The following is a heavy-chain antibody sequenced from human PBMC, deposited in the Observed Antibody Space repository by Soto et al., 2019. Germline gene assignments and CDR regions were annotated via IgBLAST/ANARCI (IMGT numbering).Heavy chain of an antibody. J-gene: IGHJ5*02. V-gene: IGHV4-4*02. CDR2: IFQSGST. D-gene: IGHD6-19*01. Sequence: PSQTLSLTCGVSGETIRSPAWWTWVRQPTGKGLEWIGEIFQSGSTNYTPSLESRVTISVDKSKNQFSLTLTSVTAADTAVYFSARSRRRHSSGWFWFVTLGPRIFGTVSS. CDR3: ARSRRRHSSGWFWFVT. CDR1: GETIRSPAW.